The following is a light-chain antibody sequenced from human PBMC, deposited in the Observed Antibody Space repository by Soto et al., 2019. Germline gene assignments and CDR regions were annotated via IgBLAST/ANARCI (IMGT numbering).Light chain of an antibody. CDR1: SSDVGGYNY. CDR2: EVS. J-gene: IGLJ1*01. Sequence: QSVLAQPPSASGSPGQSITISCTGTSSDVGGYNYVSWYQQHPGKAPKLMIYEVSERPSGVPDRFSGSKSSKTASLTVSGLQAEDEADYYCSSYEGSNNFVFGTGTKVTVL. V-gene: IGLV2-8*01. CDR3: SSYEGSNNFV.